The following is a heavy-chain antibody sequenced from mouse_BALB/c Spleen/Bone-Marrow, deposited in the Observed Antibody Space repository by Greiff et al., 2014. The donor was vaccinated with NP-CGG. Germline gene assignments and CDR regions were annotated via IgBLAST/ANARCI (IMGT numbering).Heavy chain of an antibody. V-gene: IGHV14-3*02. Sequence: EVKLQESGAELVKPGASVKLSCTASGFNIKDTYMHWVKQRPEQGLEWIGRIDPANGNTEYDPKFQGKATITADTSSNTAYLQLSSLTSEDTAVYYCAMYYYGSSLFAYWGQGTLVTVSA. CDR2: IDPANGNT. J-gene: IGHJ3*01. D-gene: IGHD1-1*01. CDR3: AMYYYGSSLFAY. CDR1: GFNIKDTY.